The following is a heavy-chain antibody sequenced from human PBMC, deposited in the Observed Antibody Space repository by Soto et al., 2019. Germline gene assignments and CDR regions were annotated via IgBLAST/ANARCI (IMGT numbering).Heavy chain of an antibody. CDR2: SNGRGSK. J-gene: IGHJ6*02. Sequence: GSLRHCCSASEFIPSSNYMNWVRLAPGKGLGCVSTSNGRGSKYYADTVKGRFTISRVNSTNTLYLQMSSLRAEDTAGYYCANRVAATNYGILVRRHALTITV. D-gene: IGHD1-26*01. CDR3: ANRVAATNYGILV. V-gene: IGHV3-53*01. CDR1: EFIPSSNY.